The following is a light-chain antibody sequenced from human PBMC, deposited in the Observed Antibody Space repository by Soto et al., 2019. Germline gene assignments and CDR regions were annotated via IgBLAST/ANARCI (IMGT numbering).Light chain of an antibody. V-gene: IGKV3-11*01. CDR2: GAS. J-gene: IGKJ4*01. CDR3: LQRSNWLT. Sequence: EIVLTQSPATLSLSPGERAILSCRASQSVSSYLAWYQQKPGQPPRLLIYGASNRATGIPARFSGSGSGTDFTLTISSLEPEDSAVYYCLQRSNWLTFGGGTKVDIK. CDR1: QSVSSY.